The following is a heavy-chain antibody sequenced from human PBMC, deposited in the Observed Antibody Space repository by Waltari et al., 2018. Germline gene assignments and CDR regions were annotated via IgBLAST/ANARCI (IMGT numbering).Heavy chain of an antibody. V-gene: IGHV3-30-3*01. CDR2: VSYDGFNK. D-gene: IGHD3-22*01. Sequence: QVQLVASGGGVVQPGRSLRLSCAASGFTFSTYAIHWVRQAPGKGLEWVAVVSYDGFNKYYGGSVKGRFTISRDNSKNTLYLQMNSLRAEDTAVDYCAKDQVLGGSGYLGPSDYWGQGTLVTVSS. J-gene: IGHJ4*02. CDR3: AKDQVLGGSGYLGPSDY. CDR1: GFTFSTYA.